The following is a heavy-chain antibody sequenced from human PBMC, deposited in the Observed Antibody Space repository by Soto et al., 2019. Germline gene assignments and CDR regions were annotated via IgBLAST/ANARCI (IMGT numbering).Heavy chain of an antibody. D-gene: IGHD6-19*01. CDR3: ERTAVAETVNDC. J-gene: IGHJ4*02. Sequence: APVKVSCKASGYTFSIYFMHWACQAPGQGLEWMGIINPSGGSTSYAQKFQGRVTMTRDTSTSTVYMELSSLRSEDTDVYYCERTAVAETVNDCSSQRTVVTVSS. V-gene: IGHV1-46*01. CDR1: GYTFSIYF. CDR2: INPSGGST.